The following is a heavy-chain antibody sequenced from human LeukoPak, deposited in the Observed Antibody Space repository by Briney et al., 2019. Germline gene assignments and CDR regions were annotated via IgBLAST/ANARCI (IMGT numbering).Heavy chain of an antibody. Sequence: SETLSLTCTVSGGPISSYYWSWIRQPPGKGLEWIGYIYYSGSTNYNPSLKSRVTISVDTSKNQFSLKLSSVTAADTAVYYCARGTRLLWFGELLAWFDPWGQGTLVTVSS. V-gene: IGHV4-59*01. CDR1: GGPISSYY. J-gene: IGHJ5*02. CDR3: ARGTRLLWFGELLAWFDP. CDR2: IYYSGST. D-gene: IGHD3-10*01.